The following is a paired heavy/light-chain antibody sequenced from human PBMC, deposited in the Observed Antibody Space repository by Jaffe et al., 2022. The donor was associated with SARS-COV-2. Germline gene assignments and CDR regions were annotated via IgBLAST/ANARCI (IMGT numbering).Heavy chain of an antibody. CDR2: ICYGGST. V-gene: IGHV4-39*01. Sequence: QLLLQESGPGLLKPSETLSLTCTVSGGSISSSGYCWGWVRQAPGKGLEWIGNICYGGSTFYTPSLKSRGTISVDTPKNQFSLKLSSVTAADTSVYYCASYFDRGGYFRAFDYWGQGTLVTVSS. J-gene: IGHJ4*02. CDR1: GGSISSSGYC. D-gene: IGHD3-22*01. CDR3: ASYFDRGGYFRAFDY.
Light chain of an antibody. CDR2: LGS. V-gene: IGKV2-28*01. J-gene: IGKJ4*01. CDR3: MQALQAPLT. Sequence: DIVMTQSPLSLPVTPGEPASISCRSNQSLLHTNGYNYLHWYLQRPGQSPQLLIYLGSNWASGVPDRFSGSGSGTDFTLKISRVEAEDVGIYYCMQALQAPLTFGGGTKVDIK. CDR1: QSLLHTNGYNY.